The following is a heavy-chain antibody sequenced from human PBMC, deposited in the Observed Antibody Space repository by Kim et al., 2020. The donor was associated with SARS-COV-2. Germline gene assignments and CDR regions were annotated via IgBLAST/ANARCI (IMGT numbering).Heavy chain of an antibody. Sequence: SVKVSCKASGGTFSSYAISWVRQAPGQGLEWMGGIIPIFGTANYAQKFQGRVTITADESTSTAYMELSSLRSEDTAVYYCARDTPRNDILTGSGYYYGMDVWGQGTTVTVSS. V-gene: IGHV1-69*13. D-gene: IGHD3-9*01. CDR1: GGTFSSYA. J-gene: IGHJ6*02. CDR3: ARDTPRNDILTGSGYYYGMDV. CDR2: IIPIFGTA.